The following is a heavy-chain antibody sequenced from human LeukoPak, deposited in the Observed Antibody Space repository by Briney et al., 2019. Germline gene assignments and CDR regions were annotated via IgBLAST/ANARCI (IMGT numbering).Heavy chain of an antibody. CDR2: INPSGGST. Sequence: ASVKVSCKASGYTFTSYYMHWVRQAPGQGLEWMGIINPSGGSTSYAQKFQGRVTMTRDMSTSTVYMELSSLRSEDTAVYYCARGRGAAAALSFFDYWGQGTLVTVSS. V-gene: IGHV1-46*01. D-gene: IGHD6-13*01. CDR3: ARGRGAAAALSFFDY. J-gene: IGHJ4*02. CDR1: GYTFTSYY.